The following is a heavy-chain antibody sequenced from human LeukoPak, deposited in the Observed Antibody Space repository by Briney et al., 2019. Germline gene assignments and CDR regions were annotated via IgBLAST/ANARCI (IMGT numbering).Heavy chain of an antibody. D-gene: IGHD3-22*01. V-gene: IGHV4-34*01. CDR3: ARSLTNHYYDSSGYYLEFADAFDI. Sequence: SETLSLTCAVYGGSFSGYYWSWIRQPPGKGLEWIGEINHSGSTNYNPSLKSRVTISVDTSKNQFSLKLSSVTAADTALYYCARSLTNHYYDSSGYYLEFADAFDIWGQGTMVTVSS. CDR1: GGSFSGYY. CDR2: INHSGST. J-gene: IGHJ3*02.